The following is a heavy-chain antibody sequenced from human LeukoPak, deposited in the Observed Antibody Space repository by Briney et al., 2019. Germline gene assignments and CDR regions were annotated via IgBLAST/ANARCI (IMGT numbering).Heavy chain of an antibody. CDR1: GFTFSNYW. CDR2: INTDGTTT. V-gene: IGHV3-74*01. J-gene: IGHJ4*02. Sequence: GGSLRLSCAASGFTFSNYWMSWVRQVPGKGLVWVSRINTDGTTTSYADSVKGRFTISRDNTKNTLYLQMNSLRAEDTAVYYCGRNLAADIDSWGQGTLVTVSS. D-gene: IGHD6-13*01. CDR3: GRNLAADIDS.